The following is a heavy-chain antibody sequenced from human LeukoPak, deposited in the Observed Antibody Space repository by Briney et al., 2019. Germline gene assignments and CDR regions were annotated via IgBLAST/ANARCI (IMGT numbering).Heavy chain of an antibody. Sequence: SETLSLTCAAYGGSFSGYYWSWIRQPPGKGLEWIGEINHSGSTNYNPSLKSRVTISVDTSKNQFSLKLSSVTAADTAVYYCAVPDPYSSSSSSDYWGQGTLVTVSS. D-gene: IGHD6-6*01. J-gene: IGHJ4*02. V-gene: IGHV4-34*01. CDR1: GGSFSGYY. CDR3: AVPDPYSSSSSSDY. CDR2: INHSGST.